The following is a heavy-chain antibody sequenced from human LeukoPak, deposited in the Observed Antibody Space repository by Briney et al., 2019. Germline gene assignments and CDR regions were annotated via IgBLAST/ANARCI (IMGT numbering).Heavy chain of an antibody. CDR2: IYYSGST. Sequence: PSETLSLTCTVSGGSVSSGSYYWSWIRQPPGKGLEWIGYIYYSGSTNYNPSLKSRVTISVDTSKNQFSLKLSSVTAADTAVYYCAREKRFLEWLTLDYWGQGTLVTASS. CDR1: GGSVSSGSYY. J-gene: IGHJ4*02. V-gene: IGHV4-61*01. D-gene: IGHD3-3*01. CDR3: AREKRFLEWLTLDY.